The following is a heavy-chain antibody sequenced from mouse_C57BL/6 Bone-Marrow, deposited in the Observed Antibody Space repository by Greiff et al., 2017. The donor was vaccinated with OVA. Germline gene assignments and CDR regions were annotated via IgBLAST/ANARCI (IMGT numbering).Heavy chain of an antibody. V-gene: IGHV1-42*01. CDR1: GYSFTGYY. J-gene: IGHJ2*01. D-gene: IGHD4-1*01. CDR2: INPSTGGT. Sequence: VQLQQSGPELVKPGASVKISCKASGYSFTGYYMNWVKQSPEKSLEWIGEINPSTGGTTYNQKFKAKATLTVDKSSSTAYMQLKSLTSEDSAVYYCARASWDFDDWGQGTTLTVSS. CDR3: ARASWDFDD.